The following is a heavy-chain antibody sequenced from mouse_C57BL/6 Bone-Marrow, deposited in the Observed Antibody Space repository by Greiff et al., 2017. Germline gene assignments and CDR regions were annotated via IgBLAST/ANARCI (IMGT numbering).Heavy chain of an antibody. V-gene: IGHV3-6*01. J-gene: IGHJ3*01. CDR1: GYSITSGYY. Sequence: EVKLEESGPGLVKPSQSLSLTCSVTGYSITSGYYWNWIRQFPGNQLEWMGYISYDGSNNYNPSLKNRISITRDTSKNQFFLKLNSVTTEDTATYYCARGFYYGRPWFAYWGQGTLVTVSA. CDR2: ISYDGSN. D-gene: IGHD1-1*01. CDR3: ARGFYYGRPWFAY.